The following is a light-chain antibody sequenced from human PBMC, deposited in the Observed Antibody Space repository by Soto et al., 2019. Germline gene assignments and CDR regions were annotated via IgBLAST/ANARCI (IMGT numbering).Light chain of an antibody. J-gene: IGLJ1*01. V-gene: IGLV2-14*01. CDR2: EVS. CDR1: SSDIGAYNY. CDR3: CSYASNNRGV. Sequence: QSALTQPASVSGSPGQSITISCTGTSSDIGAYNYVSWYQHHPCKAPKLMIYEVSNRPSGVSSRFSGSKSGNTASLTISGLQAEDEADYYCCSYASNNRGVFGTGTKLTVL.